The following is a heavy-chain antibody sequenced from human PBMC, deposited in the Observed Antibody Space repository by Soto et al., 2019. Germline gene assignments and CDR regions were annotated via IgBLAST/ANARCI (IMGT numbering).Heavy chain of an antibody. Sequence: EVQMLDSGGGLVQPGGSLRLSCTASGFTFSSNAMTWVRQAPGKGLEWVSSVSPNGGGTYYADSVRGRLSISRDNSKSTIYLQMSSLRVDDTALYYCAKNCPVDGYFEAFDYWGQGTLVTVSS. J-gene: IGHJ4*02. CDR2: VSPNGGGT. V-gene: IGHV3-23*01. CDR1: GFTFSSNA. CDR3: AKNCPVDGYFEAFDY. D-gene: IGHD3-22*01.